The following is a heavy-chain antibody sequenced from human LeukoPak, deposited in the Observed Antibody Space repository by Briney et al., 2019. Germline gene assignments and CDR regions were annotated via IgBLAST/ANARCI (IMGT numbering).Heavy chain of an antibody. V-gene: IGHV1-2*02. CDR1: GYTFTGYF. Sequence: GASVTVSCKASGYTFTGYFMHWVRQAPGQGLEWMGWINPNSGGTNYAQKFQGRVTMTRDTSISTAYMELSRLSSDDTAVYYCARDILTDDAFDIWGQGTMVTVSS. CDR2: INPNSGGT. D-gene: IGHD7-27*01. J-gene: IGHJ3*02. CDR3: ARDILTDDAFDI.